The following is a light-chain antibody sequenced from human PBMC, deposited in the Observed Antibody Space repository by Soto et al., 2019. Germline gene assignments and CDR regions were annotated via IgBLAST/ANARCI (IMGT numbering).Light chain of an antibody. CDR1: QAVSSIL. CDR2: GAS. J-gene: IGKJ4*01. CDR3: QQQGTSPI. V-gene: IGKV3-20*01. Sequence: EVVLTQSPGTLSLSPGERATLSCTASQAVSSILLAWYQQKPGQAPRLLIYGASSRATGIPDRFSGSGSGTDFTLTVSRLEPEDFAVYYCQQQGTSPIFGGGTKVEIK.